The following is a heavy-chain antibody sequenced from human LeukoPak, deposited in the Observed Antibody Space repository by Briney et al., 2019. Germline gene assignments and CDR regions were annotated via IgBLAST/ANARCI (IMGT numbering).Heavy chain of an antibody. J-gene: IGHJ5*02. CDR1: GGSITSHP. CDR2: ISSSGST. CDR3: ARNSSLTTLKGGWFDP. V-gene: IGHV4-4*08. D-gene: IGHD4-11*01. Sequence: SETLSLTCNVSGGSITSHPWSWIRQPPGKGLEWIGYISSSGSTNFHPSFKSRVTISADRSKNQISLRMRSVTAADTAVYYCARNSSLTTLKGGWFDPWGQGTLVTVSS.